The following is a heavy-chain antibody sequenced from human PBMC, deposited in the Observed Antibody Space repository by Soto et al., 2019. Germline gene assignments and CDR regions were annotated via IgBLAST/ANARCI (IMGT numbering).Heavy chain of an antibody. CDR3: TKGAWLDY. Sequence: PGGSLRLSCAASGFSFNTFDMSWVRQAPGKGLEWVSVILGRDDTTYYADPVKGRFTISRDTFKNTLHLQMNSLRVEDTALYFCTKGAWLDYWGQGTLVTVSS. V-gene: IGHV3-23*01. D-gene: IGHD5-12*01. CDR2: ILGRDDTT. CDR1: GFSFNTFD. J-gene: IGHJ4*02.